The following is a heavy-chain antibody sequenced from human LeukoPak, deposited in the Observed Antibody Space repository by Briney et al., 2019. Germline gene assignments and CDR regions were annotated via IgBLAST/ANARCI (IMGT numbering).Heavy chain of an antibody. Sequence: PSETLSLTCTVSGGSISSYYWSWIRQPAGKGLEWIGHIYISGSTNYNPSLKSRVTMSVDTSKNQFSLKLNSVTAADTAVYYYARGHYGSGSYRHAFDIWGQGTMVTVSS. CDR3: ARGHYGSGSYRHAFDI. CDR1: GGSISSYY. CDR2: IYISGST. V-gene: IGHV4-4*07. J-gene: IGHJ3*02. D-gene: IGHD3-10*01.